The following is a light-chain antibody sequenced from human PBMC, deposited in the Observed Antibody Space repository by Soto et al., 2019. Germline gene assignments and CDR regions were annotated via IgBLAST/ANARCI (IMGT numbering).Light chain of an antibody. CDR3: QQSYTTLFT. Sequence: DIQMTQSPSSLSASVGDRVTITCRASQSISNYLNWYQQKPGKAPKLLIYAASSLQSGFTSRFSGSGSGTDFTLTISSLQPEDFATYSCQQSYTTLFTFGPGTNVDI. J-gene: IGKJ3*01. V-gene: IGKV1-39*01. CDR1: QSISNY. CDR2: AAS.